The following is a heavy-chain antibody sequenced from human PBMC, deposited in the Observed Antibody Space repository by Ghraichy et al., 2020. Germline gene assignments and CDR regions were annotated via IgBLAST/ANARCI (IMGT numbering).Heavy chain of an antibody. CDR3: ARDLRCSSASCYGLYYYGMDG. CDR2: TYYRSKWYN. D-gene: IGHD2-2*01. J-gene: IGHJ6*02. Sequence: SQTLSLTCAISWDSVSSNSAAWNWIRQSPSTGLEWLGRTYYRSKWYNDYAVSVKSRITINPDTSKNQFSLQLNSVTPEDTAVYYCARDLRCSSASCYGLYYYGMDGWGQGTTVIVSS. CDR1: WDSVSSNSAA. V-gene: IGHV6-1*01.